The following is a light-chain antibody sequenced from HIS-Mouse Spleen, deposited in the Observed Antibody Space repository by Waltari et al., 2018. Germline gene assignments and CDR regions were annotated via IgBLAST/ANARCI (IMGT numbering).Light chain of an antibody. Sequence: QSALTQPASVSGSPGQSITISCTGTSSDVGGYNYVSWYPQHPAKSPKRMIYEVSNRPSGVSNRFSGSKSGNTASLTISGLQAEDEADYYCSSYTSSSTLVVFGTGTKVTVL. J-gene: IGLJ1*01. CDR2: EVS. CDR1: SSDVGGYNY. CDR3: SSYTSSSTLVV. V-gene: IGLV2-14*01.